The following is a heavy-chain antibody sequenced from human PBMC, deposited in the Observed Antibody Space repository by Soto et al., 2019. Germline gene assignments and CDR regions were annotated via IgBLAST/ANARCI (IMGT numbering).Heavy chain of an antibody. CDR3: AREVAVAGTHLNYYYYGMDV. CDR2: INPNSGGT. D-gene: IGHD6-19*01. V-gene: IGHV1-2*04. Sequence: ASVKVSFKASGYTFTGYYMHWVRQAPGQGLEWMGWINPNSGGTNYAQKFQGWVTMTRDTSISTAYMELSRLRSDDTAVYYCAREVAVAGTHLNYYYYGMDVWGQGTTVTVSS. J-gene: IGHJ6*02. CDR1: GYTFTGYY.